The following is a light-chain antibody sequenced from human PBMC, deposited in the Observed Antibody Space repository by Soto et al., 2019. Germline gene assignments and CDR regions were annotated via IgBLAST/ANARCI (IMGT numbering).Light chain of an antibody. CDR1: QDIRKD. J-gene: IGKJ2*01. V-gene: IGKV1-6*01. CDR2: GAS. Sequence: AIQMTQSPSSLSASVGDRVTITCRASQDIRKDLAWYQQKPGKAPQILIYGASTLQTGVASRFSGSGSATDFTLTISSLQPEDSAAYYCLQYYSYPYTFGQGTKVDIK. CDR3: LQYYSYPYT.